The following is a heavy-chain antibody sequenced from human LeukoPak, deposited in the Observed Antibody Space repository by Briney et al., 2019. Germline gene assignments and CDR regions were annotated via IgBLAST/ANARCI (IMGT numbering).Heavy chain of an antibody. V-gene: IGHV3-7*05. CDR2: IKQDGSAK. D-gene: IGHD6-13*01. Sequence: GGSLRLSCAASGFTFRSCWMSGVRQAPGKGLEWVANIKQDGSAKYYVDSVKGRFTVSREDAKNSPYLQMNSLRAEDTAVYYCARGPPPGYSTSWFDSWGEGTLVTVSS. CDR3: ARGPPPGYSTSWFDS. J-gene: IGHJ5*01. CDR1: GFTFRSCW.